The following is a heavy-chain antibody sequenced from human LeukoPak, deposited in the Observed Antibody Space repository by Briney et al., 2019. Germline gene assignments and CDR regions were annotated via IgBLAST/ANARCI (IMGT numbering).Heavy chain of an antibody. CDR1: DYSISSGYY. CDR2: INHSGST. Sequence: SETLSLTCTVSDYSISSGYYWGWIRQPPGKGLEWIGEINHSGSTNYNPSLKSRVTISVDTSKNQFSLKLSSVTAADTAVYYCARVVAGSGSYYNLGGYDYWGQGTLVTVSS. D-gene: IGHD3-10*01. CDR3: ARVVAGSGSYYNLGGYDY. J-gene: IGHJ4*02. V-gene: IGHV4-38-2*02.